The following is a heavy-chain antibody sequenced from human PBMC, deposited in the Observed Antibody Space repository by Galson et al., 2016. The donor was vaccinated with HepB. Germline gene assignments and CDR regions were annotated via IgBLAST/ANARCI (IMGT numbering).Heavy chain of an antibody. CDR3: ARDLLGAWGWFDP. CDR2: ITPVFGAS. CDR1: GGTFGTYA. J-gene: IGHJ5*02. Sequence: SCKASGGTFGTYAISWVRQAPGQGLEWMGGITPVFGASNYAQKFQGRVTITADESTSTVYMDLSSLRSEDTAVYFCARDLLGAWGWFDPWGQGTLVTVSS. D-gene: IGHD1-26*01. V-gene: IGHV1-69*01.